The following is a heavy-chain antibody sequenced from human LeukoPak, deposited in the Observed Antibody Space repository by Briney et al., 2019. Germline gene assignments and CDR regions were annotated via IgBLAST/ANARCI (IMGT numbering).Heavy chain of an antibody. J-gene: IGHJ5*02. D-gene: IGHD3-10*01. Sequence: SETLSLTCTVSGGSISSSSYYWGWVRQPPGKGLEWIGSIYYSGSTYYNPSLKSRVTISVDTSKNQFSLKLSSVTAADTAVYYCARRSYYGSGSPPDPWGQGTLVTVSS. CDR3: ARRSYYGSGSPPDP. CDR1: GGSISSSSYY. V-gene: IGHV4-39*07. CDR2: IYYSGST.